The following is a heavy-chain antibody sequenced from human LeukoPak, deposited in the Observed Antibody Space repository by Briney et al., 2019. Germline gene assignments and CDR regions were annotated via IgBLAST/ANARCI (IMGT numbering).Heavy chain of an antibody. D-gene: IGHD3-3*01. CDR1: GYTFTSYA. V-gene: IGHV1-3*01. Sequence: ASVKVSCKASGYTFTSYAMHWVRQAPGQRLEWMGWINAGNGNTKYSQKFQGRVTITRDTSASTAYMELSSLRSEDTAVYYCARERLNVLRFLVGPSNWFDPWGQGTLVTVSS. J-gene: IGHJ5*02. CDR2: INAGNGNT. CDR3: ARERLNVLRFLVGPSNWFDP.